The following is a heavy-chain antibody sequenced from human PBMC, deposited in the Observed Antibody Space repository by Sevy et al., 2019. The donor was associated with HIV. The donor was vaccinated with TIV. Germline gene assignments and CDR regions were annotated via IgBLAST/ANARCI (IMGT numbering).Heavy chain of an antibody. CDR3: VRDKVKGYLSDDAFDI. J-gene: IGHJ3*02. Sequence: GGSLRLSCAASGFTFSDYEMNWVRQVPGKGLEWVSYISDSGRTEYYADSVRGRFTISRDNTQRSLLLQMNSLRAEDTAVYYCVRDKVKGYLSDDAFDILGQGTTVTVSS. CDR1: GFTFSDYE. V-gene: IGHV3-48*03. D-gene: IGHD1-26*01. CDR2: ISDSGRTE.